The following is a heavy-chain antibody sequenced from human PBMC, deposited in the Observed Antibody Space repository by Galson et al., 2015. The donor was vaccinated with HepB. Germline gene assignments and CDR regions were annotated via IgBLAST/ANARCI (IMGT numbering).Heavy chain of an antibody. J-gene: IGHJ3*02. Sequence: CAISGDSVSSNSAAWNWIRQSPSRGLEWLGRTYYRSKWYNDYAVSVKSRITINPDTSKNQFSLQLNSVTPEDTAVYYCASSTVAVVGDAFDIWGQGTMVTVSS. CDR3: ASSTVAVVGDAFDI. D-gene: IGHD6-19*01. CDR1: GDSVSSNSAA. CDR2: TYYRSKWYN. V-gene: IGHV6-1*01.